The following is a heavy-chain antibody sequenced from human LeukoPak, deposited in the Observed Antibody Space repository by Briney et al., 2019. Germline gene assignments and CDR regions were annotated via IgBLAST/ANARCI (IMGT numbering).Heavy chain of an antibody. Sequence: GGSLRLSCAASGFTVSSNYMSWVRQAPGKGLEWVSVIYSCGSTYYADSVKGRFTISRDNSKNTLYLQMNSLRAEDTAVYYCASARRIAVAGLGAFDIWGQGTMVTVSS. CDR1: GFTVSSNY. CDR2: IYSCGST. D-gene: IGHD6-19*01. J-gene: IGHJ3*02. V-gene: IGHV3-66*03. CDR3: ASARRIAVAGLGAFDI.